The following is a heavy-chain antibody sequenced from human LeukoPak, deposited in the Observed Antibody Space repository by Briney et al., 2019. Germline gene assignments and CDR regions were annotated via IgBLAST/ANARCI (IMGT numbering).Heavy chain of an antibody. Sequence: SQTLSLTCTVSGGSISSYYWSWIRQPARKRLEWIGRIYTSGSTNYNPSLKSRVTMSVDTSKNQFSLKLSSVTAADTAVYYCARDWGNYYDSSGYLVGYWYFDLWGRGTLVTVSS. D-gene: IGHD3-22*01. CDR2: IYTSGST. CDR1: GGSISSYY. V-gene: IGHV4-4*07. CDR3: ARDWGNYYDSSGYLVGYWYFDL. J-gene: IGHJ2*01.